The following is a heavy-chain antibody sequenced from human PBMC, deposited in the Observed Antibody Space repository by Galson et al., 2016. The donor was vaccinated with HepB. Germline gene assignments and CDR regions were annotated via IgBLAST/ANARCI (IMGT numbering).Heavy chain of an antibody. CDR3: ARGMGTMLPLGVYYYYGMDV. CDR1: GGSFSGYY. Sequence: SETLSLTCTVYGGSFSGYYWSWIRQPPGKGLEWIGEMHHSGSINYNPSLKSRVTISVDTSKNQVSLKLTSVTAADTAVYFCARGMGTMLPLGVYYYYGMDVWGQGTTVTVSS. V-gene: IGHV4-34*01. J-gene: IGHJ6*02. D-gene: IGHD2-2*01. CDR2: MHHSGSI.